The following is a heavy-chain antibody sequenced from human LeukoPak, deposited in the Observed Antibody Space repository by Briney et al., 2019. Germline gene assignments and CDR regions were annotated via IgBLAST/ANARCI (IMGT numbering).Heavy chain of an antibody. Sequence: ASVKVSCKASGGTFSSYAISWVRQAPGQGLEWMGGIIPIFGTANYAQKFQDRVTITADKSTSTAYMELSSLRSEDTAVYYCARDLLLGNILLDYWGRGTLVTVSS. D-gene: IGHD2/OR15-2a*01. CDR2: IIPIFGTA. V-gene: IGHV1-69*06. CDR1: GGTFSSYA. CDR3: ARDLLLGNILLDY. J-gene: IGHJ4*02.